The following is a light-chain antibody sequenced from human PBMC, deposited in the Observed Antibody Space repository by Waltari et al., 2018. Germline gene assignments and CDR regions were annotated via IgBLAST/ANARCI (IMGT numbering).Light chain of an antibody. CDR3: QQSYSFPIT. CDR2: LTS. CDR1: RTIGRY. J-gene: IGKJ3*01. V-gene: IGKV1-39*01. Sequence: QMTQSPSSLSVSVGDRVTITCRASRTIGRYLNWYQQKPGKAPKLLISLTSNLQSGVTSRFTGSVSGTDFTLTISSLQPEDFAHYYCQQSYSFPITFGPGTKVEIK.